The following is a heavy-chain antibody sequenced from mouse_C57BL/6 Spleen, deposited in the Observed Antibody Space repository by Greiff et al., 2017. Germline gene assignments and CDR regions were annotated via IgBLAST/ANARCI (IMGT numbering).Heavy chain of an antibody. V-gene: IGHV5-16*01. Sequence: EVQRVESEGGLVQPGSSMKLSCTASGFTFSDYYMAWVRQVPEKGLEWVANINYDGSSTYYLDSLKSRFIISRDNAKNILYLQMSSLKSEDTATYYGARDVGWLLDYWGQGTTLTVSS. CDR3: ARDVGWLLDY. J-gene: IGHJ2*01. CDR2: INYDGSST. D-gene: IGHD2-3*01. CDR1: GFTFSDYY.